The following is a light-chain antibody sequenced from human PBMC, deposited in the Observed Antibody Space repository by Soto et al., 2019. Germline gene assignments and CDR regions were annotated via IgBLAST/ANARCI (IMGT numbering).Light chain of an antibody. Sequence: EIVLTQSPGTLSLSPGERATLSCRASQSVSSSYLAWYQQKPGQAPRLLIYGASSRATGIPDRFSGSGSGTDFTLTISILEPEDFAVYYCHHYGSSPRTFGQGTQVEIK. CDR1: QSVSSSY. CDR3: HHYGSSPRT. CDR2: GAS. J-gene: IGKJ1*01. V-gene: IGKV3-20*01.